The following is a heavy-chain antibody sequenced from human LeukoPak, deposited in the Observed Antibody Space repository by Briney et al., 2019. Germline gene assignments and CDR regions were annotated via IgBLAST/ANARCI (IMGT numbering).Heavy chain of an antibody. J-gene: IGHJ3*02. CDR2: IYHTGST. CDR3: ARDRATAGQTDAYDI. V-gene: IGHV4-4*02. Sequence: PSGTLSLTCAVSGGSISTTNWWSWVRQPPGKGLEWIGEIYHTGSTNYKPSIKSRVTISVDKSKNQFSLRLSSVTAADTAVYYCARDRATAGQTDAYDIWGQGTMVTVSS. D-gene: IGHD6-13*01. CDR1: GGSISTTNW.